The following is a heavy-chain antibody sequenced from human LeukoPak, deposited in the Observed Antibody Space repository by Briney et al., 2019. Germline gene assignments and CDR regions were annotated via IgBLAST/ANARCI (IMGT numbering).Heavy chain of an antibody. CDR2: INHSGST. D-gene: IGHD6-13*01. J-gene: IGHJ4*02. V-gene: IGHV4-34*01. Sequence: SETLSLTCAVYGRSFSGYYWSWIRQPPGKGLEWIGEINHSGSTNYNPSLKSRVTISVDTSKNQFSLKLSSVTAADTAVYYCARAGAAATFDYWGQGTLVTVSS. CDR3: ARAGAAATFDY. CDR1: GRSFSGYY.